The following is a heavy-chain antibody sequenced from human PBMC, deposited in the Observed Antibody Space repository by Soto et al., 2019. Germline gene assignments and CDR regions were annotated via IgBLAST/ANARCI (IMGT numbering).Heavy chain of an antibody. CDR2: ISGSGGST. D-gene: IGHD3-22*01. CDR3: AKDRGYYDSSGPFDY. Sequence: GSLRLSCAASGFTFSSYAMSWVRQAPGKGLEWVSAISGSGGSTYYADSVKGRFTISRDNSKNTLYLQMNSLRAEDTAVYYCAKDRGYYDSSGPFDYWGQGTLVTVSS. V-gene: IGHV3-23*01. J-gene: IGHJ4*02. CDR1: GFTFSSYA.